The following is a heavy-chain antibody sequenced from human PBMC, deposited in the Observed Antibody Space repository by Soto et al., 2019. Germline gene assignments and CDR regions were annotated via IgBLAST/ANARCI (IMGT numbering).Heavy chain of an antibody. Sequence: QVQLVQSGAEVKKPGASVKVSCKASGYTFTSYGISWVRQAPGQGLEWMGWISAYNGNTNYAQKLQGRVTMTTDTSTSTAYMELRSLRSDDTAVYYCAGDSERYYDSSGSGYWGQGTLVTVSS. CDR3: AGDSERYYDSSGSGY. D-gene: IGHD3-22*01. CDR2: ISAYNGNT. V-gene: IGHV1-18*01. CDR1: GYTFTSYG. J-gene: IGHJ4*02.